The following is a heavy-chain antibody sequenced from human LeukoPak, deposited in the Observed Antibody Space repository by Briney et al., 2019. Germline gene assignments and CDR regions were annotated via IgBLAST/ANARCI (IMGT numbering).Heavy chain of an antibody. CDR2: INPNSGGT. CDR1: GYTFTGYY. V-gene: IGHV1-2*02. CDR3: ASLLAAAAPNWFDP. J-gene: IGHJ5*02. D-gene: IGHD6-13*01. Sequence: ASVKVSCKASGYTFTGYYMHWVRQAPGQGLEWMGWINPNSGGTNYAQKFQGRVTMTRNTSISTAYMELSRLRSDDTAVYYCASLLAAAAPNWFDPWGQGTLVTVSP.